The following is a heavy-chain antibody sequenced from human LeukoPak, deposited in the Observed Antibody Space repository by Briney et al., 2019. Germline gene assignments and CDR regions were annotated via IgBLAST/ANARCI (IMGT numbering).Heavy chain of an antibody. CDR1: GFTFSSYA. Sequence: GGSLRLSCAASGFTFSSYAMSWVRQAPGKGLEWVSAISGSGGSTYYADSVKGRFTISRDNSKNTLYLQMNSLRAEDTAVYYCARDRTAVSYGLHYYYYGMDVWGQGTAVTVSS. J-gene: IGHJ6*02. CDR3: ARDRTAVSYGLHYYYYGMDV. CDR2: ISGSGGST. V-gene: IGHV3-23*01. D-gene: IGHD5-18*01.